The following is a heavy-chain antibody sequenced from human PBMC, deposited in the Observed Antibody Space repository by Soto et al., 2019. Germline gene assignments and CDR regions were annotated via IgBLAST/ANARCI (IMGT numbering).Heavy chain of an antibody. D-gene: IGHD1-1*01. CDR2: INTGNGNI. CDR3: ASRAATSKGLDY. CDR1: GYTFTSYA. V-gene: IGHV1-3*04. Sequence: QVQLVQSGAEVKKTGASVKVSCKASGYTFTSYAIHWLRQAPGQRLEWMAWINTGNGNINYSPKFRGKVTFTRDTSASTAYMELSSLTSEDTAIFYCASRAATSKGLDYWGQGTLVTVSS. J-gene: IGHJ4*02.